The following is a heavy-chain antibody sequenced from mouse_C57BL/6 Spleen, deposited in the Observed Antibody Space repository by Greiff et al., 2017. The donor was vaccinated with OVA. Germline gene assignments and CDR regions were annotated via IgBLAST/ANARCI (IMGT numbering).Heavy chain of an antibody. J-gene: IGHJ2*01. CDR1: GYTFTSYW. Sequence: QVQLQQPGAELVKPGASVKLSCKASGYTFTSYWMQWVKQRPGQGLEWIREIDPSDSYTNYNQKFKGKATLTVDTSSSTAYMQLSSLTSEDSAVYYCASNYDYWGQGTTLTVSS. CDR3: ASNYDY. CDR2: IDPSDSYT. D-gene: IGHD2-1*01. V-gene: IGHV1-50*01.